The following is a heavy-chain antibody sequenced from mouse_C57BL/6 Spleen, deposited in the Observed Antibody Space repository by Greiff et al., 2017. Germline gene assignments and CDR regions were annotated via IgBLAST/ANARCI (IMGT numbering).Heavy chain of an antibody. V-gene: IGHV2-9-1*01. CDR3: ASAYGNYVWFAY. Sequence: QVQLQQSGPGLVAPSQSLSITCTVSGFSLTSYAISWVRQPPGKGLEWLGVIWTGGGTNYNSALKSRLSISKDNSKSQVFLKMNSLQTDDTARYYCASAYGNYVWFAYWGQGTLVTVSA. D-gene: IGHD2-1*01. J-gene: IGHJ3*01. CDR2: IWTGGGT. CDR1: GFSLTSYA.